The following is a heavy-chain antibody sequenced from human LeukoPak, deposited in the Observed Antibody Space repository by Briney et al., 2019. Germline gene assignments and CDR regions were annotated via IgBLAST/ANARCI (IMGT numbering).Heavy chain of an antibody. Sequence: ASVKVSCKASGYTFTSYGISWVRQAPGQGLEWMEWISAYNGNTNYAQKLQGRVTMTTDTSTSTAYMELRSLRSDDTAVYYCARDIVATIGSYYYYGMDVWGQGTTVTVSS. J-gene: IGHJ6*02. D-gene: IGHD5-12*01. CDR3: ARDIVATIGSYYYYGMDV. CDR1: GYTFTSYG. CDR2: ISAYNGNT. V-gene: IGHV1-18*01.